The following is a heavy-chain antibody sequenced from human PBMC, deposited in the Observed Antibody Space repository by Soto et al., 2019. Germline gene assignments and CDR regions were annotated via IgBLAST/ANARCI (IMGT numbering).Heavy chain of an antibody. CDR3: ARHGGGLRFLEWLLDYYGMDV. D-gene: IGHD3-3*01. V-gene: IGHV5-10-1*01. CDR2: IDPSDSYT. Sequence: RGESLKISCKGSGYSFTSYWISWVRQMPGKGLEWMGRIDPSDSYTNYSPSFQGHVTISADKSISTAYLQWSSLKASDTAMYYCARHGGGLRFLEWLLDYYGMDVWGQGTTVTVS. J-gene: IGHJ6*02. CDR1: GYSFTSYW.